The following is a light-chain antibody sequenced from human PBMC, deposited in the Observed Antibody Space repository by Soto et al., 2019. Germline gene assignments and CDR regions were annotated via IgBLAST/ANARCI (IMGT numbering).Light chain of an antibody. CDR2: RND. V-gene: IGLV1-44*01. CDR1: SSNIRPNS. CDR3: STWDDSLNGPV. J-gene: IGLJ2*01. Sequence: QSVLTQSPSASGTPGQRVTISCSGGSSNIRPNSVNWYQQLPGTAPKLLIYRNDQRPSGVPDRFSGSKSGTSASLAISGLQSEDKADYYCSTWDDSLNGPVFGGWTKLTAL.